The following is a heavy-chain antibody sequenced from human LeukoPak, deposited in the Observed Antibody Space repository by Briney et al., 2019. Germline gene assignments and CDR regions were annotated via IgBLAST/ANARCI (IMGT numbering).Heavy chain of an antibody. Sequence: GGSLRLSCAASGFTFSDYYMSWIRQAPGKGLEWVSYISSSSSYTNYADSVKGRFTISRDNSKNTLYLQMNSLRAEDTAVYYCAKALAGDSSGLRRGFDYWGQGTLVTVSS. J-gene: IGHJ4*02. D-gene: IGHD3-22*01. CDR3: AKALAGDSSGLRRGFDY. CDR1: GFTFSDYY. CDR2: ISSSSSYT. V-gene: IGHV3-11*05.